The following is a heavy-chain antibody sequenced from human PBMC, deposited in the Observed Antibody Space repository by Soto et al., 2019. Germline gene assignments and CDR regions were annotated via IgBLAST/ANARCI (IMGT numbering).Heavy chain of an antibody. Sequence: ASVKVSCKASGYSFTAYYIHWVRQAPGQGLEWMGIINPSVGNTRYTQNFQGRVSMTRDTSTNSVYLELSSLRSDDTAVYYCAKSILTGHEYYYGMDVWGQGTTVTVSS. J-gene: IGHJ6*02. V-gene: IGHV1-46*01. CDR1: GYSFTAYY. D-gene: IGHD3-9*01. CDR2: INPSVGNT. CDR3: AKSILTGHEYYYGMDV.